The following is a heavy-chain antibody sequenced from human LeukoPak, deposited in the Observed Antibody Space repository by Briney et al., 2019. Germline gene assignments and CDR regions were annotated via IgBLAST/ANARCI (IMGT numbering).Heavy chain of an antibody. CDR2: IYPGDSDT. CDR3: ARLGYDILTGYLYYYMDV. D-gene: IGHD3-9*01. Sequence: GESLKISCKGSGYSFPIYWIAWVRQMPRKGLEWMGIIYPGDSDTRYSPSFQGQVTISADKSISTAYLQWSSLKASDTAMYYCARLGYDILTGYLYYYMDVWGKGTTVTVSS. V-gene: IGHV5-51*01. CDR1: GYSFPIYW. J-gene: IGHJ6*03.